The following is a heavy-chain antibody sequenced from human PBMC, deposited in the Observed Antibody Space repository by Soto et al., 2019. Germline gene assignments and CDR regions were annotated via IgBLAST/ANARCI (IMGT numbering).Heavy chain of an antibody. D-gene: IGHD6-19*01. Sequence: ASVKVSCKASGFTFTSSAMQWVRQARGQRLEWMGWINPNSGGTNYAQTFQGWVTMTRDTSISTAYMELSRLRSDDTAVYYCARDGEGTAVPGNSFDIWGQGTMVTVSS. V-gene: IGHV1-2*04. CDR3: ARDGEGTAVPGNSFDI. CDR2: INPNSGGT. J-gene: IGHJ3*02. CDR1: GFTFTSSA.